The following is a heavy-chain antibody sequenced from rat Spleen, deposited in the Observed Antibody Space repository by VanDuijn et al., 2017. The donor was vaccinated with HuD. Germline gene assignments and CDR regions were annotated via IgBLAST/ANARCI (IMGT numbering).Heavy chain of an antibody. CDR3: VRQDTSGYSNWFAY. CDR1: GFTFNNYG. J-gene: IGHJ3*01. D-gene: IGHD4-3*01. V-gene: IGHV5-29*01. CDR2: ISSDGGRN. Sequence: EVQLVESGGGLMQPGRSLKLSCAASGFTFNNYGMAWVRQVPTKGLEWVATISSDGGRNFYRDSVKGRFTVSRDNAKSTLSLQMDSLRSEDTATYYCVRQDTSGYSNWFAYWGQGTLVSVSS.